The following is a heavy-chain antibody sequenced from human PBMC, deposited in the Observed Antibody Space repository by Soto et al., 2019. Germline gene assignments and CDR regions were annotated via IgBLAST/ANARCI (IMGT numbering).Heavy chain of an antibody. J-gene: IGHJ3*02. Sequence: SETLSLTCADHGGTLRGKYGTWIRQTPGTGLEWMGEINHSGSTNYNPSLKSRVTISVDTSKNQFSRKLSSVTAADTAVYYCARVWGGAFDIWGQGTMVTVSS. V-gene: IGHV4-34*01. CDR2: INHSGST. CDR1: GGTLRGKY. CDR3: ARVWGGAFDI. D-gene: IGHD3-10*01.